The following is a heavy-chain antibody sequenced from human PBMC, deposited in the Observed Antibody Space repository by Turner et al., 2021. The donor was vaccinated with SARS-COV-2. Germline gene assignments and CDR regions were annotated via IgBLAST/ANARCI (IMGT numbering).Heavy chain of an antibody. CDR1: GYTFTDHY. V-gene: IGHV1-2*02. D-gene: IGHD3-3*01. Sequence: QVQLVQSGAEVRKPGASVKVSCKASGYTFTDHYLHWVRQAPGQGLELMGWINPNTGATIFTEKFQDRVTSTRDTSISTAYMELRRLKFDDTAVYFCAMGLDDLNMDVWGQGTTVTVSS. CDR2: INPNTGAT. CDR3: AMGLDDLNMDV. J-gene: IGHJ6*02.